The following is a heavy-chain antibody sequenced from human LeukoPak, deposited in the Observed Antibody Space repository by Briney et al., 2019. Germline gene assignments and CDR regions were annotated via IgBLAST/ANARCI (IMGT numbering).Heavy chain of an antibody. CDR1: GFTFSSYS. V-gene: IGHV3-48*01. Sequence: GGSLRLSCAASGFTFSSYSMNWVRQAPGKGLEWVSYISSSSSTIYYADSVKGRFTISRDNAKNSLYLQMNSLRAEDTAVYYCARNGDYLIDYWGQGTLVTASS. J-gene: IGHJ4*02. CDR2: ISSSSSTI. D-gene: IGHD4-17*01. CDR3: ARNGDYLIDY.